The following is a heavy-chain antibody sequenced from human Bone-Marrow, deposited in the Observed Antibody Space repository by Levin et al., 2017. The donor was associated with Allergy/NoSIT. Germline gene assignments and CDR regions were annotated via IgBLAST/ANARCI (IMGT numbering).Heavy chain of an antibody. V-gene: IGHV3-48*04. CDR1: GFTFRSYA. CDR2: ISHSSNAI. J-gene: IGHJ4*02. CDR3: ARDPSYGNYGSEY. D-gene: IGHD4-11*01. Sequence: GGSLRLSCTTSGFTFRSYAMNWVRQAPGKGLEWVSYISHSSNAIYYADSVKGRFTVSRDNAKNSLFLQMNSLRAEDTAVYYCARDPSYGNYGSEYWGQGTLVTVSS.